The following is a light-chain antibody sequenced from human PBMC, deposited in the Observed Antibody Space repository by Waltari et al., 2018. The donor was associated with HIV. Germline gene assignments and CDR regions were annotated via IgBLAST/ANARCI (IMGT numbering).Light chain of an antibody. V-gene: IGKV3-11*01. CDR3: QQRSNWPPLT. J-gene: IGKJ4*01. CDR2: DVS. CDR1: QSVNDY. Sequence: EIVLTHSPVTLSLSPGDRATLSCRANQSVNDYIAWYQHKPGQASRLLIYDVSTSATGIPARFSGSRSGTDFTLTISSLEPEDFAVYYCQQRSNWPPLTFGGGTKVEIK.